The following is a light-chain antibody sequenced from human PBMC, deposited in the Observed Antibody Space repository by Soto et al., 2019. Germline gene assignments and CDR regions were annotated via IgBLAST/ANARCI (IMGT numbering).Light chain of an antibody. V-gene: IGKV3-15*01. CDR1: QSVGSN. CDR3: QQYNDFPLT. J-gene: IGKJ4*01. Sequence: EILLTQSPATLSLSPGDRATLSCRASQSVGSNLAWYQQQPGQAHRLLVYGASTRATEIPARFSCSGSGTEFTLTISSLQSEDFAVYYCQQYNDFPLTVGGGTKVEIK. CDR2: GAS.